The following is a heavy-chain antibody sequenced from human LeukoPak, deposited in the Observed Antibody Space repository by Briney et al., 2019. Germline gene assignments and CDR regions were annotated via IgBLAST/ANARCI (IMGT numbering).Heavy chain of an antibody. J-gene: IGHJ4*02. CDR2: ITWNGGIT. CDR3: ARDYYGAGSYIFDY. V-gene: IGHV3-20*04. CDR1: GFTFADYG. D-gene: IGHD3-10*01. Sequence: GGSLRLSCAASGFTFADYGMSWVRQAPGKGLEWVSGITWNGGITGYADSVKGRFTISRDNAKNSLYLQMNSLRAEDTASYYCARDYYGAGSYIFDYWGQGTLVTVSS.